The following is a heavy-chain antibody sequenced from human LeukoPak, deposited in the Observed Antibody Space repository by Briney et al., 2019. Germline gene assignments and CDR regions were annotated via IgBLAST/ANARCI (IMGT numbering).Heavy chain of an antibody. CDR2: ISGSVGST. CDR3: ARSLTNLPDAYDI. V-gene: IGHV3-23*01. Sequence: GGSMRLSCAASGFTFSIYAMSWVRQAPGKGLVWVSAISGSVGSTYYADSVKGRFTISRDNSKNTLYLQMKSLRAEDTAVYYCARSLTNLPDAYDIWGQGTMVTVSS. J-gene: IGHJ3*02. D-gene: IGHD4/OR15-4a*01. CDR1: GFTFSIYA.